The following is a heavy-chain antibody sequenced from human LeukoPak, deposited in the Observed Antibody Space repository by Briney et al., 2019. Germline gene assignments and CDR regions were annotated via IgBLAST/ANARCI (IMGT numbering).Heavy chain of an antibody. J-gene: IGHJ5*02. D-gene: IGHD3-16*01. CDR1: GFTVSSNY. Sequence: GGSLRLSCAASGFTVSSNYMTWVRQAPGKGLEWVSVIYSGDSTYYADSVKGRFTISRDNSKNTLYLQMNSLRAEDTAVYYCAKDRVSSASPRGAWFDPWGQGTLVTVSS. CDR2: IYSGDST. CDR3: AKDRVSSASPRGAWFDP. V-gene: IGHV3-53*01.